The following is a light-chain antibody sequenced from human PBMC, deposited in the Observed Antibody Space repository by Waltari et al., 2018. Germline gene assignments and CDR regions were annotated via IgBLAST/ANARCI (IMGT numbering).Light chain of an antibody. CDR1: QSVSSSY. V-gene: IGKV3-20*01. CDR3: QQYGSSRT. CDR2: GAT. Sequence: EIVLTQSPGTLSLSPGERSPLSCRASQSVSSSYLAWYQQKPGQAPRLLIYGATSRATGIPDRFGGSGSGTDFTLTISRLEPEDFAVYYCQQYGSSRTFGQGTKVEIK. J-gene: IGKJ1*01.